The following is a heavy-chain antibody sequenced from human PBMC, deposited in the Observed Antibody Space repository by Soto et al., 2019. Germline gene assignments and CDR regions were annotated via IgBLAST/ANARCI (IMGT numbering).Heavy chain of an antibody. V-gene: IGHV4-59*01. D-gene: IGHD2-21*02. CDR2: IYYSGST. Sequence: SETLSLTCTVSGGSISSYYWSWIRQPPGKGLEWVGYIYYSGSTNYNPSLKSRVTISVDTSKNQFSLKLSSVTAADTAVYYCARGAYCGGDCYPDDNWFDPWGQGTLVTVSS. CDR1: GGSISSYY. J-gene: IGHJ5*02. CDR3: ARGAYCGGDCYPDDNWFDP.